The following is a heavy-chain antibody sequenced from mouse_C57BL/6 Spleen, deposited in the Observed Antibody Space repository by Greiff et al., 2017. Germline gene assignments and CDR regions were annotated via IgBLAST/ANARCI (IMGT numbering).Heavy chain of an antibody. J-gene: IGHJ2*01. CDR3: ARRGGNYCFDY. D-gene: IGHD2-1*01. CDR1: GYSITSGYY. CDR2: ISYDGSN. Sequence: VQLKESGPGLVKPSQSLSLTCSVTGYSITSGYYWNWIRQFPGNKLEWMGYISYDGSNNYNPSLKNRISITRDTSKNQFFLKLNSVTTEDTATYYCARRGGNYCFDYWGQGTTLTVSS. V-gene: IGHV3-6*01.